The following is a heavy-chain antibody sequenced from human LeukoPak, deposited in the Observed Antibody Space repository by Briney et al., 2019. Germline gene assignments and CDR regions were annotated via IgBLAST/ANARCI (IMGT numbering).Heavy chain of an antibody. CDR3: ARITMVRGEGIFDY. Sequence: ASVKVSCKASGYTFTGYYMHWVRQAPGQGLEWMGWINPNSGGTNYAQKFQGRVTMTRDTSISTAYMELSRLRSDDTAVYYCARITMVRGEGIFDYWGQGTPVTVSS. CDR1: GYTFTGYY. V-gene: IGHV1-2*02. J-gene: IGHJ4*02. CDR2: INPNSGGT. D-gene: IGHD3-10*01.